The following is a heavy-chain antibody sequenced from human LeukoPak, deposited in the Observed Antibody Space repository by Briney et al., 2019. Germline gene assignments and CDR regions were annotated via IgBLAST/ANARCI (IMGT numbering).Heavy chain of an antibody. D-gene: IGHD3/OR15-3a*01. Sequence: GGSLRLYCEASGFTFRTYGMAWVRQAPGKGLEWVSGITGSSTWTYYADSVKGRFTISRDNSKNTLHLQMNSLRAEDTAIYYCARELVSLRTGYLDLCGRRALVTVSS. CDR2: ITGSSTWT. CDR1: GFTFRTYG. V-gene: IGHV3-23*01. CDR3: ARELVSLRTGYLDL. J-gene: IGHJ2*01.